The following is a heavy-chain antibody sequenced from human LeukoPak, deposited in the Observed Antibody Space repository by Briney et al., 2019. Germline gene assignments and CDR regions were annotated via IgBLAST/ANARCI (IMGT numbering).Heavy chain of an antibody. V-gene: IGHV3-7*01. Sequence: GGSLRLSCAASGFTFSNYGMHWVRQAPGKGLEWVANIKQDGSEKYYVDSVKGRFTISRDNAKNSLYLQMNSLRAEDTAVYYCARSGLLWFGSYAFDIWGQGTMVTVSS. J-gene: IGHJ3*02. D-gene: IGHD3-10*01. CDR2: IKQDGSEK. CDR3: ARSGLLWFGSYAFDI. CDR1: GFTFSNYG.